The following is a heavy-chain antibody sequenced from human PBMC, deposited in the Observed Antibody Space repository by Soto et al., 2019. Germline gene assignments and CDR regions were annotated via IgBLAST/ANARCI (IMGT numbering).Heavy chain of an antibody. D-gene: IGHD2-8*01. Sequence: SETLSLTCTVSGGSISSGGYYWSWIRQHPGKGLVWIGYIYYSGSTYYNPSLKSRVTISVDTSKNQFYLELNSVTAADTAMYYCARNGDCTRPGCIVGWFDPWGPGTLVTVSS. J-gene: IGHJ5*02. CDR2: IYYSGST. CDR3: ARNGDCTRPGCIVGWFDP. V-gene: IGHV4-31*03. CDR1: GGSISSGGYY.